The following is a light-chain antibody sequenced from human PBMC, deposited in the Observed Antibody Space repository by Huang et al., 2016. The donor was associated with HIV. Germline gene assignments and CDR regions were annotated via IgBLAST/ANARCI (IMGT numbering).Light chain of an antibody. CDR1: QRVSSDY. CDR2: DAS. J-gene: IGKJ1*01. CDR3: QQYGSAPVT. V-gene: IGKV3D-20*01. Sequence: EIVLTQSPVTLSLAPGERVTLSCGASQRVSSDYLAWYQQKPGLAPRLLIYDASIRATGVPDRFSGSGSGTGFTLSISYLEPEDFAVYYCQQYGSAPVTFGHGTRLEI.